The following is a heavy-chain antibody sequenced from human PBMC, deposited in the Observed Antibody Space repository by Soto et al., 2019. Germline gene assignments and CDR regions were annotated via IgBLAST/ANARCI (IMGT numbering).Heavy chain of an antibody. CDR2: INHSGST. D-gene: IGHD5-18*01. J-gene: IGHJ5*02. CDR3: ARGKRRTAMVKGAWFDP. Sequence: PSETLSLTCAVYGGSFSGYYWSWIRQPPGKGLEWIGEINHSGSTNYNPSLKSRVTISVDTSKNQFSLKLSSVTAADTAVYYCARGKRRTAMVKGAWFDPWGQGTLVTVS. V-gene: IGHV4-34*01. CDR1: GGSFSGYY.